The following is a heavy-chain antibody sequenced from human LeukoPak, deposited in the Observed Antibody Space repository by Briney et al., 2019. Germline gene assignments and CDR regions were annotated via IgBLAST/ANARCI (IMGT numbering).Heavy chain of an antibody. D-gene: IGHD6-13*01. CDR2: IYYSGST. Sequence: SETLSLTCAVYGGSFSGYYWSWIRQPPGKGLEWIGYIYYSGSTNYNPSLKSRVTISVDTSKNQFSLKLSSVTAADTAVYYCARHPLRSAAGSDYWGQGTLVTVSS. CDR3: ARHPLRSAAGSDY. J-gene: IGHJ4*02. V-gene: IGHV4-59*08. CDR1: GGSFSGYY.